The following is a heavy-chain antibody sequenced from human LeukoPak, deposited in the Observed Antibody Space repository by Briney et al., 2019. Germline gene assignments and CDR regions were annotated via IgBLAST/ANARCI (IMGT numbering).Heavy chain of an antibody. CDR3: ARGYGYGNDY. Sequence: GGSLRLSCAASGFTFSSYWMYWVRQPPGKGLVWVSQINGDGSSTSYADSVKGRFTISRDNAKSMLNLQMNSLRAEDTAVYYCARGYGYGNDYWGQGTLVTVSS. J-gene: IGHJ4*02. CDR1: GFTFSSYW. V-gene: IGHV3-74*01. D-gene: IGHD5-18*01. CDR2: INGDGSST.